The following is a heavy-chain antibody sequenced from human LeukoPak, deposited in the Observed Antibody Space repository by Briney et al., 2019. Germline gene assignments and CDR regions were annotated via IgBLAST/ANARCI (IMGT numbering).Heavy chain of an antibody. CDR3: AACGDGYNYFDY. CDR2: FYSGGAT. V-gene: IGHV3-66*01. CDR1: GLTVSSTY. D-gene: IGHD5-24*01. Sequence: GGSLRLSCAASGLTVSSTYMSWVRQAPGKGLEWVSVFYSGGATYYADSVRGRFTISRDNSKNSLYLQMHSLRAEDTAVYYCAACGDGYNYFDYWGQEILVTVSS. J-gene: IGHJ4*02.